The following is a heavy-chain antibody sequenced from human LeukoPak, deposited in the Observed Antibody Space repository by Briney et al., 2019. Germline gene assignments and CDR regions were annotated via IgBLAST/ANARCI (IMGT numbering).Heavy chain of an antibody. J-gene: IGHJ4*02. CDR1: GGTFSSYA. CDR2: IIPIFGTA. CDR3: ARVRSYGSGSYYSYYFDY. V-gene: IGHV1-69*01. Sequence: SSVKVSCKASGGTFSSYAISWLRQAPGQGLEWMGGIIPIFGTANYAQKFHVRVTITAGESTSTAYTELSSLRSEDTAVYYCARVRSYGSGSYYSYYFDYWGQGTLVTVSS. D-gene: IGHD3-10*01.